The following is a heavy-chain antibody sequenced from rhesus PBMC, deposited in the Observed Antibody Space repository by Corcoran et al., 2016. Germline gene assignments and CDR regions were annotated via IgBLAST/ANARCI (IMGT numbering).Heavy chain of an antibody. CDR3: ARVTVAAYYFDY. Sequence: QVQLQESGPGLVKPSETLSLTCAVSGGSISSGYDYWSWFRHPPGKGLEWIGYIAYSGSTSYNPSLKSRVTISRDTSKNQFSLKLSSVTAADTAVYYCARVTVAAYYFDYWGQGVLVTVSS. CDR2: IAYSGST. CDR1: GGSISSGYDY. J-gene: IGHJ4*01. D-gene: IGHD4-29*01. V-gene: IGHV4-122*02.